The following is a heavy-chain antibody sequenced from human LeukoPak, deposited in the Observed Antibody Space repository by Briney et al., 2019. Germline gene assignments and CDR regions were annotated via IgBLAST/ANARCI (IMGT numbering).Heavy chain of an antibody. J-gene: IGHJ6*02. V-gene: IGHV3-30*18. CDR1: GFTFSSYG. CDR3: AKVGSNSSYGMDV. CDR2: ISYDGSNK. D-gene: IGHD3-10*01. Sequence: GRSLRLSCAASGFTFSSYGMHWGRQAPGKGLEWVAVISYDGSNKYYADSVKGRFTISRDNSKNTLYLQMNSLRAEDTAVYYCAKVGSNSSYGMDVWGQGTTVTVSS.